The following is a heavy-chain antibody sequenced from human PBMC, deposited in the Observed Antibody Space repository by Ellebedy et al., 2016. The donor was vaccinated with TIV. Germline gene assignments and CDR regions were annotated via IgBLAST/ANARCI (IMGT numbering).Heavy chain of an antibody. D-gene: IGHD3-10*01. CDR1: GYTFTGYY. J-gene: IGHJ4*02. Sequence: ASVKVSCXASGYTFTGYYMHWVRQAPGQGLEWMGWINPNSGGTNYAQKFQGRVTMTRDTSISTAYMELSRLRSDDTAVYYCVRAAILWFGESLDYWGQGTLVTVSS. V-gene: IGHV1-2*02. CDR2: INPNSGGT. CDR3: VRAAILWFGESLDY.